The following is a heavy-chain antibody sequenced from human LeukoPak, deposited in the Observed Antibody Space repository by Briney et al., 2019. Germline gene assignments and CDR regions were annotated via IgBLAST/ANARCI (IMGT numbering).Heavy chain of an antibody. D-gene: IGHD2-15*01. Sequence: PGGSLRLSCAASGFRFDDYGMSWVRQVPGKGLEWVSGINLNGGSIGYADSVKGRFTISRDNAKNSLYLQMNSLRVEDTAFYYCARDSVVGVATWDYWGQGTLVTVSS. CDR2: INLNGGSI. CDR1: GFRFDDYG. V-gene: IGHV3-20*04. J-gene: IGHJ4*02. CDR3: ARDSVVGVATWDY.